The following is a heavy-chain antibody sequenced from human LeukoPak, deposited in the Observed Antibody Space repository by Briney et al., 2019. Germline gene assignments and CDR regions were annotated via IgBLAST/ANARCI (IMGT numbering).Heavy chain of an antibody. D-gene: IGHD3-10*01. V-gene: IGHV3-15*07. J-gene: IGHJ3*02. Sequence: GGSLRLSCAASGFTFSNAWMNWVRQAPGKGLEWVGRIKSKTDGGTTDYAAPVKGRFTISRDDSKNTLYLQMNSLKTEDTAVYYLTTGPLRITMVRGVGENAFDIWGQGTMVTVPS. CDR2: IKSKTDGGTT. CDR1: GFTFSNAW. CDR3: TTGPLRITMVRGVGENAFDI.